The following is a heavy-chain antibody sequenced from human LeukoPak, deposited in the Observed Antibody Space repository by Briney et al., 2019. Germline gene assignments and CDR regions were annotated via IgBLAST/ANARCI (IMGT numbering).Heavy chain of an antibody. J-gene: IGHJ4*02. CDR1: GFAFSTYA. V-gene: IGHV3-48*04. CDR3: ARGEQDMATMSIDY. D-gene: IGHD5-24*01. CDR2: SSSGSSTI. Sequence: GGSLRLSCAASGFAFSTYAMNWVRQAPGKGLEWVSYSSSGSSTIYYADSVKGRFTISRDNAKNSLYLQMHSLRAEDTAVYYCARGEQDMATMSIDYWGQGALVTVSS.